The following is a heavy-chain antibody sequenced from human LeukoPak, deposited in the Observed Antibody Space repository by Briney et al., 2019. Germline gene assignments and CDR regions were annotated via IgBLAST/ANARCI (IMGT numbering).Heavy chain of an antibody. V-gene: IGHV3-74*01. CDR2: NNGDGSTT. CDR3: ARDPRNVGLAP. D-gene: IGHD2-15*01. CDR1: GFSLSGYW. Sequence: GGSLRLSCVASGFSLSGYWMYWVRQAPGKGLMYISRNNGDGSTTNYADVVKGRFTMSRDNVKNTLYLQMNSLRVGDTAVYYCARDPRNVGLAPWGQGTLVTVSS. J-gene: IGHJ5*02.